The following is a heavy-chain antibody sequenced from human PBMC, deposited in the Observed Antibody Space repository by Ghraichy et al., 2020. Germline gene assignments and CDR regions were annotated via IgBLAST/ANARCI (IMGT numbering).Heavy chain of an antibody. Sequence: GGSLRLSCAASGFSFSRYWMSWVRQAPGKGLEWVANIKQDGSEKYSVDSVRGRFTISRDNAKNTLYLQMNSLGAEDTAVYYCAAATTIDYWGQGTLVTVSS. D-gene: IGHD1-26*01. V-gene: IGHV3-7*01. J-gene: IGHJ4*02. CDR3: AAATTIDY. CDR2: IKQDGSEK. CDR1: GFSFSRYW.